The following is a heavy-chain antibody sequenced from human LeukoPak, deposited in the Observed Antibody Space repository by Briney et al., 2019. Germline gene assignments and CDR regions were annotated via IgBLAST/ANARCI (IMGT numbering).Heavy chain of an antibody. CDR3: ARLIEGPDYYDSSGYWYYFDY. Sequence: SETLSLTCTVSGGSVSSGSYYWSWIRQPPGKGLEWIGCIYYSGSTNYNPSLKSRVTISVDTSKNQFSLKLSSVTAADTAVYYCARLIEGPDYYDSSGYWYYFDYWGQGTLVTVSS. V-gene: IGHV4-61*01. D-gene: IGHD3-22*01. CDR2: IYYSGST. CDR1: GGSVSSGSYY. J-gene: IGHJ4*02.